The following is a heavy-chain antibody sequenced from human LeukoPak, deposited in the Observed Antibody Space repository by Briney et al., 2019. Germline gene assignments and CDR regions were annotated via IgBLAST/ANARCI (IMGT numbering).Heavy chain of an antibody. V-gene: IGHV4-59*11. D-gene: IGHD6-13*01. CDR2: IYYSGST. CDR3: ARGQYSSSWYGSMVYYYYMDV. J-gene: IGHJ6*03. CDR1: GGSISSHY. Sequence: SETLSLTCTVSGGSISSHYWSWIRQPPGKGLEWIGYIYYSGSTNYNPSLKSRVNISVDTSKNQFSLKLSSVTAADTAVYYCARGQYSSSWYGSMVYYYYMDVWGKGTTVTVSS.